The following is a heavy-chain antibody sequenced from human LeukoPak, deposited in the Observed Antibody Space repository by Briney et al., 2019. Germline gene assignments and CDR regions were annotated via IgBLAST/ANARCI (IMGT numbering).Heavy chain of an antibody. Sequence: PGGSLRLSCAVSGLAVRSNYVSWVRQAPGKGLEWVAVIYSTGTTFYADSVKGRFTISRDNSKNTLYLQMNSLRAEDTAVYYCAKVRGSYYFDYWGQGTLVTVSS. CDR2: IYSTGTT. CDR3: AKVRGSYYFDY. CDR1: GLAVRSNY. D-gene: IGHD1-26*01. J-gene: IGHJ4*02. V-gene: IGHV3-53*01.